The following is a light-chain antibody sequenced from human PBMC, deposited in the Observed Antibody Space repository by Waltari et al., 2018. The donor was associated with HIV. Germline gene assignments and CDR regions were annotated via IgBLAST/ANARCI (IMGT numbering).Light chain of an antibody. V-gene: IGLV2-14*01. J-gene: IGLJ1*01. CDR3: SSYTSTSTYV. CDR1: SSDVGIYNS. CDR2: DVS. Sequence: QSALTQPASVSGSPGQSITISCSGTSSDVGIYNSVSWYQQHPDKAPKLMIYDVSKRPSGVSNRFSGSKSGNTASLTISGLQAEDEADYYCSSYTSTSTYVFGTGTKVTVL.